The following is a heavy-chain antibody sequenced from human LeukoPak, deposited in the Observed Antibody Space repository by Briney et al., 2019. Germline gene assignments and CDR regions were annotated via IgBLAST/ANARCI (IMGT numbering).Heavy chain of an antibody. CDR2: INPNSGGT. J-gene: IGHJ5*02. CDR3: AARTDDYGDYEGNWFDP. V-gene: IGHV1-2*02. CDR1: GYTFTGYY. Sequence: ASVKVSCKASGYTFTGYYMHWVRQAPGQGLEWMGWINPNSGGTNYAQKFQGRVTMTRDTSISTAYMELSRLRSDDTAVYYCAARTDDYGDYEGNWFDPRGQGTLVTVSS. D-gene: IGHD4-17*01.